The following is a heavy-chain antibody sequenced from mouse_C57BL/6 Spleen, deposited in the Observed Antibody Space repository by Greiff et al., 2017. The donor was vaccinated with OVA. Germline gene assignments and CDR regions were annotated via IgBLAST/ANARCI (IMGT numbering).Heavy chain of an antibody. D-gene: IGHD1-1*01. CDR1: GFNIKDDY. J-gene: IGHJ2*01. V-gene: IGHV14-4*01. CDR2: IDPENGDT. Sequence: EVQLQQSGAELVRPGASVKLSCTASGFNIKDDYMHWVKQRPEQGLEWIGWIDPENGDTEYASKFQGKATITADTSSNTAYLQLSSLTSEDTAVYYCLSYYGNLYYFDYWGQGTTLTVSS. CDR3: LSYYGNLYYFDY.